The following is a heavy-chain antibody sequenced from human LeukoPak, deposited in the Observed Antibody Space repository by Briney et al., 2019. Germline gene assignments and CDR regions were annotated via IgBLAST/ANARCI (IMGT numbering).Heavy chain of an antibody. CDR3: ANGDYGGPKPGFDY. J-gene: IGHJ4*02. CDR1: GFTFSSYA. CDR2: ISGSGGST. Sequence: GGSLRLSCAASGFTFSSYAMSWVRQAPGKGLEWVSSISGSGGSTYYADSVKGRFTISRDNSKNTLYVQMNSLRAEDTAVYYCANGDYGGPKPGFDYWGQGTLVTVSS. V-gene: IGHV3-23*01. D-gene: IGHD4-23*01.